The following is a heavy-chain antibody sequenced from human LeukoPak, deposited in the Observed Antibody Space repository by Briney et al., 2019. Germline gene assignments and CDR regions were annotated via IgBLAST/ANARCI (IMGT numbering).Heavy chain of an antibody. D-gene: IGHD5-18*01. CDR2: IYYSGST. CDR1: GGSISSYY. CDR3: ARGAYSYGRPPSLDY. Sequence: SETLSLTCTVSGGSISSYYWSWIRQPPGKGLEWIGYIYYSGSTNYNPSLKSRVTISVDTSKNQFSLKLTSVTAADTALYYCARGAYSYGRPPSLDYWGQGTLVTVSS. J-gene: IGHJ4*02. V-gene: IGHV4-59*01.